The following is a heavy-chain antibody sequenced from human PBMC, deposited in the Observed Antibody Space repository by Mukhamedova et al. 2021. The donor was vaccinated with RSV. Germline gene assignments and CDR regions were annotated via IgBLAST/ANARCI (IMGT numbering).Heavy chain of an antibody. D-gene: IGHD2-8*01. CDR2: IPGSGGSK. CDR3: SDRGSNLGSPGSALYFLDY. V-gene: IGHV3-23*01. Sequence: GLEWVSSIPGSGGSKFYADSVKGRLTISRDHSKNTVYLQMNSLRAEDPAGYYCSDRGSNLGSPGSALYFLDYWGPGTLVTGSS. J-gene: IGHJ4*02.